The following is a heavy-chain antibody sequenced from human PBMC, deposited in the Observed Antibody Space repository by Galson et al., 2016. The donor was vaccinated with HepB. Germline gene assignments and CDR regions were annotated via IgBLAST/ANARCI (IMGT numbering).Heavy chain of an antibody. CDR2: INTGNGNT. CDR1: GYTFTSHG. CDR3: ARDLLLWVDDPSL. Sequence: SVKVSCKASGYTFTSHGIHWVRQAPGQGLEWMGWINTGNGNTKYAQKFQDRVGISRDTSASTAHMELSSLGSEDTALYFCARDLLLWVDDPSLWGQGTLVTVSS. V-gene: IGHV1-3*04. D-gene: IGHD3-10*01. J-gene: IGHJ4*02.